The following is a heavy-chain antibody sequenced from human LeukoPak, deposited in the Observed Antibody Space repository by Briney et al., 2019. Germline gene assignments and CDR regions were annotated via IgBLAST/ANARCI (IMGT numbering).Heavy chain of an antibody. D-gene: IGHD6-13*01. J-gene: IGHJ4*02. CDR2: INHYGSDK. CDR1: GFTFSTYW. CDR3: ARVSSSSPPGY. V-gene: IGHV3-7*01. Sequence: GGSLTLSCAASGFTFSTYWLSWVRQAQGKGLEWEANINHYGSDKYYVDSVKGRFTISRDNAKHSLYLQMNSLRAEDTAMYYCARVSSSSPPGYWGQGTLVTVSS.